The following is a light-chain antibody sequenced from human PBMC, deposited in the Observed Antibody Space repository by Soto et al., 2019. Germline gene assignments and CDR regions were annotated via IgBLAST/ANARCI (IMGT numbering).Light chain of an antibody. V-gene: IGKV3-15*01. CDR2: GAS. Sequence: MMMTQSPATLSVSPGERATLSCRASESVAGHLAWYQQKPGQAPRLLIHGASIRATGIPVRFSGSGSGTEFTLTISSLQSEDFAVYYCQQYDNWPRTFGQGTKVDIK. CDR3: QQYDNWPRT. CDR1: ESVAGH. J-gene: IGKJ1*01.